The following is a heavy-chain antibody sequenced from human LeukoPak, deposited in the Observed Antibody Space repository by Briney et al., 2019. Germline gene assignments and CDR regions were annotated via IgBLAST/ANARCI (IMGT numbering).Heavy chain of an antibody. V-gene: IGHV3-30-3*01. CDR2: ISYDGSNK. Sequence: PGRSLRLSCAASGFTFSSYAMHWVRQAPGKGLEWVAVISYDGSNKYYADSVKGRFTISRDNSKNTLYLQMNSLRAEDTAVYYCARDEITIFGVVITSAFDIWGQGTMVTVSS. CDR3: ARDEITIFGVVITSAFDI. CDR1: GFTFSSYA. D-gene: IGHD3-3*01. J-gene: IGHJ3*02.